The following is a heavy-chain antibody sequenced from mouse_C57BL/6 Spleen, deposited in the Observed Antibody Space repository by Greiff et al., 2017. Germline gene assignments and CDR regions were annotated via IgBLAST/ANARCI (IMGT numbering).Heavy chain of an antibody. CDR2: ISDGGSYT. D-gene: IGHD2-4*01. CDR3: ARDLDYDDYRYFDV. Sequence: EVKLMESGGGLVKPGGSLKLSCAASGFTFSSYAMSWVRQTPEKRLEWVATISDGGSYTYYPDNVKGRFTISRDNAKNNLYLQMSHLKSEDTAMYYCARDLDYDDYRYFDVWGTGTTVTVSS. J-gene: IGHJ1*03. CDR1: GFTFSSYA. V-gene: IGHV5-4*01.